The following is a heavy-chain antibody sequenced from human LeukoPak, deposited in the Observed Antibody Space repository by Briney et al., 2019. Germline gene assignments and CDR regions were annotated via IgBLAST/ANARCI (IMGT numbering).Heavy chain of an antibody. D-gene: IGHD3-10*01. J-gene: IGHJ1*01. V-gene: IGHV5-51*01. CDR2: LYPDDSEN. CDR1: GYNFPTYW. Sequence: GESLKISCKASGYNFPTYWIGWVRQMPGKGLEWVGILYPDDSENRYNPSLQCQVTISAHKSLSTAYLQWNSLKVSGSAIDYCARSEGATVITLAYWGQGTLVTVSS. CDR3: ARSEGATVITLAY.